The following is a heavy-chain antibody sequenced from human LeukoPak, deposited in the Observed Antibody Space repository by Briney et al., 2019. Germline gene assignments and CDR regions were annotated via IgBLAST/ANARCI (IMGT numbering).Heavy chain of an antibody. CDR2: MNPTSGNT. D-gene: IGHD2-2*01. J-gene: IGHJ5*02. V-gene: IGHV1-8*01. CDR1: GYTFTSYD. CDR3: ARGIVVVPAAIGGRRDWFDP. Sequence: EASVTVSCKASGYTFTSYDINWVRQAPGQGLEWMGWMNPTSGNTGYAQRFQGRVTMTRNTSISTAYMELSSLRSEDTAVYYCARGIVVVPAAIGGRRDWFDPWGQGTLVTVSS.